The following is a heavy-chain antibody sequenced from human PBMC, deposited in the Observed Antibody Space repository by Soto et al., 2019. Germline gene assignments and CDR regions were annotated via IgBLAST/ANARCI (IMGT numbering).Heavy chain of an antibody. CDR2: IYHSGST. CDR1: GGSISSSNW. J-gene: IGHJ6*02. Sequence: PSETLSLTCAVSGGSISSSNWWSWVRQPPGKGLEWIGEIYHSGSTNYNPSLKSRVTISVDKSKNQFSLKLSSVTAADTAVYYCARDGWFGESPYYYYGMDVWGQGTTVTVSS. D-gene: IGHD3-10*01. V-gene: IGHV4-4*02. CDR3: ARDGWFGESPYYYYGMDV.